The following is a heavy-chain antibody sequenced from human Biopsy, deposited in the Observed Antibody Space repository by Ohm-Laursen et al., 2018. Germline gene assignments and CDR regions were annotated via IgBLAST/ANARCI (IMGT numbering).Heavy chain of an antibody. J-gene: IGHJ4*02. CDR3: ARGRRTSGWPYFDN. Sequence: TLSLTCPVSGDSLTSGPENWSWIRQSPGQGLEYIGFIYSGGNTNYNPSLKNRVTISVDTSKNQFYLKLYSVTAADTAVYYCARGRRTSGWPYFDNWGQGALVIVSP. CDR1: GDSLTSGPEN. D-gene: IGHD6-19*01. V-gene: IGHV4-61*01. CDR2: IYSGGNT.